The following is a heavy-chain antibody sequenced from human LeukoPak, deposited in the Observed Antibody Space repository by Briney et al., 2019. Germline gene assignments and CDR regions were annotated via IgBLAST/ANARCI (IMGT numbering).Heavy chain of an antibody. V-gene: IGHV4-59*08. Sequence: SETLSLTCTVSVGSISSYYWSWIRQPPGKGLEWIGYIYYSGSTNYNPSLKSRVTISVDTSKNQFSLKLSSVTAADTAVYYCASGRYSLGWYNHYFDYRGQGTLVTVSS. CDR1: VGSISSYY. CDR3: ASGRYSLGWYNHYFDY. CDR2: IYYSGST. J-gene: IGHJ4*02. D-gene: IGHD6-19*01.